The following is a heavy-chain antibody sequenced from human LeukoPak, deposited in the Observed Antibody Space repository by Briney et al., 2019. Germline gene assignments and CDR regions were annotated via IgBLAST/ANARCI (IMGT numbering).Heavy chain of an antibody. J-gene: IGHJ4*02. V-gene: IGHV3-23*01. CDR3: AKLRVYYYDSSGYPHW. CDR1: GFTFSSYA. D-gene: IGHD3-22*01. CDR2: ISGSGGST. Sequence: GGSLRLSCAASGFTFSSYAMSWVRQAPGKGLEWVSAISGSGGSTYYADSVKGRFTISRDNSKNTLYLQMNSLRAEDTAVYYCAKLRVYYYDSSGYPHWWGQGTPVTVSS.